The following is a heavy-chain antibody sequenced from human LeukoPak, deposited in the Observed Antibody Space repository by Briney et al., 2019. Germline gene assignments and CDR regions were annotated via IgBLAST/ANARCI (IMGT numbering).Heavy chain of an antibody. CDR2: IFYSGST. CDR1: GGSISSSSYY. Sequence: PSETLSLTCTVSGGSISSSSYYWGWIRQPPGKGLEWIGTIFYSGSTYYNPSLKNRVTISVDTSKNQFSLKLSSVTAADTAVYYCADVWGTHGVDVWGKGITVTVSS. J-gene: IGHJ6*04. D-gene: IGHD3-16*01. CDR3: ADVWGTHGVDV. V-gene: IGHV4-39*01.